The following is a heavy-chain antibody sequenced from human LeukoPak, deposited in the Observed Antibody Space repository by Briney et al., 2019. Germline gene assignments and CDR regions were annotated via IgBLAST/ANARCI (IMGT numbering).Heavy chain of an antibody. V-gene: IGHV5-51*01. CDR2: IYPGDSDT. Sequence: GESLKISCKGSGYTFTNYWIGWVRQLPGKGLEWMGIIYPGDSDTRYSPSFQGQVTISVDKSISTAYLQWSSLKASDTAMYYCARPTGVRDMTTVYWGQGTLVTVSS. J-gene: IGHJ4*02. CDR1: GYTFTNYW. CDR3: ARPTGVRDMTTVY. D-gene: IGHD4-17*01.